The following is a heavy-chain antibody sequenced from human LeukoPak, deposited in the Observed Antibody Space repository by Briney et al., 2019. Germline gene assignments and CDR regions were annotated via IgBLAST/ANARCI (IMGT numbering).Heavy chain of an antibody. D-gene: IGHD3-22*01. Sequence: GGSLRLSCAASGFTFDDFAMHWVRKSPGKGLEWVSGSSWDSSGLGYADSVKGRFTISRDNAKNSLYLEMKSLRAEDTGLYYCAKAYDSSGLFNAFDIWGQGTMVTVSS. CDR2: SSWDSSGL. J-gene: IGHJ3*02. CDR3: AKAYDSSGLFNAFDI. CDR1: GFTFDDFA. V-gene: IGHV3-9*01.